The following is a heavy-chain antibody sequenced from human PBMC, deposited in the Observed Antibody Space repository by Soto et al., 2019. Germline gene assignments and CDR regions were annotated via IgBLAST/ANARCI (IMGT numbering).Heavy chain of an antibody. Sequence: GGSLRLSCAASGSTFSDYYMSWIRQAPGKGLEWVSYISSSSSYTNYADSVKGRFTISRDNAKNSLYLQMNSLRAEDTAVYYCARLYDYGGNSDYWGQGTLVTVSS. CDR1: GSTFSDYY. D-gene: IGHD4-17*01. CDR3: ARLYDYGGNSDY. CDR2: ISSSSSYT. J-gene: IGHJ4*02. V-gene: IGHV3-11*03.